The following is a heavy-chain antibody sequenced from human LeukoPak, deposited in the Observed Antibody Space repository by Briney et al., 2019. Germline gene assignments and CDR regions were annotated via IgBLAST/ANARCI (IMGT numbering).Heavy chain of an antibody. V-gene: IGHV3-30-3*01. CDR3: AKDHAGSGRAFEY. J-gene: IGHJ4*02. D-gene: IGHD3-10*01. CDR2: ISYDGSNK. Sequence: GGSLRLSCAASGFTFSSYAMHWVRQAPGKGLEWVAVISYDGSNKYYADSVKGRFTVSRDTSKDTVYLQMNSLSADDTGIYYCAKDHAGSGRAFEYWGQGTLLTVSS. CDR1: GFTFSSYA.